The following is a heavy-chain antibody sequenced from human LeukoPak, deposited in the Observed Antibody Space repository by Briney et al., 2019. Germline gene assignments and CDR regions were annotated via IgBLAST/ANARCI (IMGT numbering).Heavy chain of an antibody. V-gene: IGHV1-8*01. CDR2: MNPNSGNT. D-gene: IGHD1-1*01. Sequence: PGASVKVSCKASGYTFTSYDINWVRQATGQGLEWMGWMNPNSGNTGYAQKFQGRVTMTRNTSISTAYMELSSLRSEDTAVYYCARVGKYKNRRNFDYWGQGTLVTVSS. CDR3: ARVGKYKNRRNFDY. CDR1: GYTFTSYD. J-gene: IGHJ4*02.